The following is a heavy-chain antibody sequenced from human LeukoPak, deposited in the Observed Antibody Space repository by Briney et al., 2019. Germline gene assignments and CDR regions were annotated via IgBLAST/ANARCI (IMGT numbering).Heavy chain of an antibody. D-gene: IGHD5-12*01. CDR3: ARDIWESGYAPKGAYYYYMDV. CDR1: GGTFSSYA. V-gene: IGHV1-69*01. CDR2: IIPIFGTA. J-gene: IGHJ6*03. Sequence: VKVSCKASGGTFSSYAISWVRQAPGQGLEWMGGIIPIFGTANYAQKFQGRVTITADESTSTAYMELSSLRSEDTAVYYCARDIWESGYAPKGAYYYYMDVWGKGTTVTVSS.